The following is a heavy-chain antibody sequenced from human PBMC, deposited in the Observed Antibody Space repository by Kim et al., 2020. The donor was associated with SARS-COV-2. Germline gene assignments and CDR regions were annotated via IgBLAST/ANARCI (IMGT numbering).Heavy chain of an antibody. J-gene: IGHJ6*03. D-gene: IGHD3-16*01. Sequence: ASVKVSCKASGYTFTGYYMHWVRQAPGQGLEWMGRINPNSGGTNYAQKFQGRVTMTRDTSISTAYMELSRLRSDDTAVYYCARFGGVPERDYYYMDVWGKGTTVTVSS. V-gene: IGHV1-2*06. CDR3: ARFGGVPERDYYYMDV. CDR1: GYTFTGYY. CDR2: INPNSGGT.